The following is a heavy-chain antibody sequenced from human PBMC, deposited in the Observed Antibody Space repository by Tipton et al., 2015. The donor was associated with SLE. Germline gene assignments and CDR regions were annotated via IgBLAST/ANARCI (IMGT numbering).Heavy chain of an antibody. Sequence: GSLRLSCAVSGFTFSSYSLNWVRQAPGKGLEWVSSISSGGNYIYYADSVKGRFTISRDNAKNSLYLQMNSLRAEDTAVYYCAREKSGIYYGMDVWGQGTTVTVSS. D-gene: IGHD1-26*01. J-gene: IGHJ6*02. CDR3: AREKSGIYYGMDV. CDR2: ISSGGNYI. CDR1: GFTFSSYS. V-gene: IGHV3-21*01.